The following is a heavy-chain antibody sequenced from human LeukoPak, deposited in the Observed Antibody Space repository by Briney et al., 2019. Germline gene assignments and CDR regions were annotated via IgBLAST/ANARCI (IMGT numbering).Heavy chain of an antibody. V-gene: IGHV3-21*01. Sequence: PGRSLRLSCAASGFTFSRYSMNWVRQAPGKGLEWVSSISISSNYIYYTDSVKGRCTISRDNGKNSLYLQMNSLRAEDTAVYYCASPGGQWLVGAFDIWGQGTMVTVSS. CDR1: GFTFSRYS. J-gene: IGHJ3*02. D-gene: IGHD6-19*01. CDR3: ASPGGQWLVGAFDI. CDR2: ISISSNYI.